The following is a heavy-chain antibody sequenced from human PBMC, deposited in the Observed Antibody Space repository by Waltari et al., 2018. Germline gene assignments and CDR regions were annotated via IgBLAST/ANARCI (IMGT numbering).Heavy chain of an antibody. V-gene: IGHV4-39*01. CDR2: IYYSGIT. CDR1: GGSISSSSYY. Sequence: QLQLQESGPGLVKPSETLSLTCTVSGGSISSSSYYWGWIRQPPGKGLEWIGSIYYSGITYYNPSLKGRVTISVDTSKNQFSLKLSSVTAADTAVYYCASLSTWNFDYWGQGTLVTVSS. J-gene: IGHJ4*02. CDR3: ASLSTWNFDY.